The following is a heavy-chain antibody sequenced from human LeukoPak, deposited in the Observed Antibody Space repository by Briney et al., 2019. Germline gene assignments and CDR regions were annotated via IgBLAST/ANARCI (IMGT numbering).Heavy chain of an antibody. Sequence: GGSQRLSCAASGFDVKSHDIHWVRQPIGKGLEWVSSIESPRDIYYAGSVKGRFTISREDAENSVYLQMNNLRVEDTAIYYCAKVRRSVAYDYWGRGTLVTVSS. J-gene: IGHJ4*02. CDR3: AKVRRSVAYDY. CDR2: IESPRDI. V-gene: IGHV3-13*01. CDR1: GFDVKSHD.